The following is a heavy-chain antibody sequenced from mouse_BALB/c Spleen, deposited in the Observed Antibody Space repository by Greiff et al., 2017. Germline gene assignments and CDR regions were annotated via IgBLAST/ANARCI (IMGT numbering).Heavy chain of an antibody. V-gene: IGHV1-54*01. CDR2: INPGSGGT. Sequence: VQLQQSGAELVRPGTSVKVSCKASGYAFTNYLIEWVKQRPGQGLEWIGVINPGSGGTNYNEKFKGKATLTADKSSSTAYMQLSSLTSDDSAVYFCAREGGLLPDYWGQGTTLTVAS. CDR3: AREGGLLPDY. D-gene: IGHD2-1*01. CDR1: GYAFTNYL. J-gene: IGHJ2*01.